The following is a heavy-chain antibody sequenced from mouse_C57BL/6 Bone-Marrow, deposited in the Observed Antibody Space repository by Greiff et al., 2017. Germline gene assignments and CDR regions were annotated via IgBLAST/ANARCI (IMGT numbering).Heavy chain of an antibody. CDR2: IDPSDSYT. D-gene: IGHD4-1*01. CDR1: GYTFTSYW. V-gene: IGHV1-50*01. J-gene: IGHJ3*01. Sequence: VQLQQPGAELVKPGASVKLSCKASGYTFTSYWMQWVKQRPGQGLEWIGEIDPSDSYTNYNQKFKGKATLTVDTSSSTAYMQLSSLTSEDSAVYYCARSPLNWAWFAYWGQGTLVTVSA. CDR3: ARSPLNWAWFAY.